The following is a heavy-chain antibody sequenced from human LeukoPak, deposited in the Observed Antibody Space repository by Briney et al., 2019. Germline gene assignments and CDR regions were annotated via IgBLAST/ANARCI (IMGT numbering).Heavy chain of an antibody. D-gene: IGHD4-11*01. CDR2: INTNTGNP. CDR1: GYSFTAYY. V-gene: IGHV7-4-1*02. J-gene: IGHJ4*02. Sequence: ASVKVSCKASGYSFTAYYMHWVRQAPGQGLEWMGWINTNTGNPTYAQGLTGRFVFSLDTSVSTAYLQISSLKAEDTAVYYCAREVRAFDYWGQGTLVTVSS. CDR3: AREVRAFDY.